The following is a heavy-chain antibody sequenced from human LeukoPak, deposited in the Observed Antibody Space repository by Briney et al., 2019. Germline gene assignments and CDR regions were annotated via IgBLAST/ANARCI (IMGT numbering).Heavy chain of an antibody. D-gene: IGHD3-10*01. CDR1: GASISSSTYY. J-gene: IGHJ5*02. Sequence: PSETLSLTCTVSGASISSSTYYWGWIRQPPGKGLEWIGSIYFSGSTYYNPSLKSRVTISVDTSKNQSSLKLSSVTAADTAVYYCARGRGEGRGISMVRGVRAPSYNWFDPWGHGTLVIVSS. V-gene: IGHV4-39*07. CDR2: IYFSGST. CDR3: ARGRGEGRGISMVRGVRAPSYNWFDP.